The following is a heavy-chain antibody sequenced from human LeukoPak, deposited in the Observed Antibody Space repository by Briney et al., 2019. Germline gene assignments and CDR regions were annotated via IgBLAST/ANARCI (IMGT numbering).Heavy chain of an antibody. J-gene: IGHJ4*02. CDR1: GFIFSSYA. D-gene: IGHD2-2*01. CDR3: AKDSCSSTSCYVPR. Sequence: PGGSLRLFCAASGFIFSSYAMRWVRQARGKGLEWVSSISGSGGSTYYADSVKGRFTIARDNSKNTLYLQMNSLRAEDTAVYYCAKDSCSSTSCYVPRWGQGTLVTVSS. V-gene: IGHV3-23*01. CDR2: ISGSGGST.